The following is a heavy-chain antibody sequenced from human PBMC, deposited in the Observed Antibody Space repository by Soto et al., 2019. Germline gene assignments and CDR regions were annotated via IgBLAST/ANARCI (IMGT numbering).Heavy chain of an antibody. CDR1: GFTFSSYE. Sequence: GGSLRLSCAASGFTFSSYEMNWVRQAPVKGLEWVSYISSSGSTIYYADSVKGRFTISRDNAKNSLYLQMNSLRAEDTAVYYCAREGDSSGSSFDYWGQGTLVTVSS. V-gene: IGHV3-48*03. J-gene: IGHJ4*02. CDR3: AREGDSSGSSFDY. CDR2: ISSSGSTI. D-gene: IGHD3-22*01.